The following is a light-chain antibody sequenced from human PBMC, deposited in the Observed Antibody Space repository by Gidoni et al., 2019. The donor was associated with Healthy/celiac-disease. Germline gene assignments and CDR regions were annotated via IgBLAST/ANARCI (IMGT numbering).Light chain of an antibody. CDR3: CSYAGSYTFVV. CDR2: DVS. CDR1: SSDVGGYNY. Sequence: QSALTQPRSVSVSPGQSVTISCTGTSSDVGGYNYVSWYQQHPGKAPKLMIYDVSKRPSGVPDRFSGSKSGNTASLTISGLQAEDEADYYCCSYAGSYTFVVFGGGTKRTVL. J-gene: IGLJ2*01. V-gene: IGLV2-11*01.